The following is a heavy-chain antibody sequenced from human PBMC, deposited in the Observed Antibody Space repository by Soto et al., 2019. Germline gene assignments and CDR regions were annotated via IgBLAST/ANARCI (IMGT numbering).Heavy chain of an antibody. CDR3: ARGELLGRYYYYYMDV. V-gene: IGHV1-2*04. CDR1: GYTFTGYY. Sequence: ASVKVSCKASGYTFTGYYMHWVRQAPGQGLEWMGWINPNSGGTNYAQKFQGWVTMTRDTSISTAYMELSRLRSDDTAVYYCARGELLGRYYYYYMDVWGKGTTVTVSS. D-gene: IGHD1-7*01. J-gene: IGHJ6*03. CDR2: INPNSGGT.